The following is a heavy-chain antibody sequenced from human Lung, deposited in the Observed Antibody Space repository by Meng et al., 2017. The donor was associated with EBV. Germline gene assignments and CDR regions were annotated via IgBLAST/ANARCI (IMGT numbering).Heavy chain of an antibody. J-gene: IGHJ5*02. CDR3: ARHAEYGDYKSYFDP. D-gene: IGHD4-17*01. CDR1: VCSISGCYL. V-gene: IGHV4-39*01. CDR2: IFYTGNA. Sequence: QASGRGLVHTSGLPSLPYIVYVCSISGCYLVGWTRQPTGKGLEWIGIIFYTGNAYYSQTIKSRISLSADTSKNHFSLNLRSVTAADTAVYFCARHAEYGDYKSYFDPWGQGTLVTVSS.